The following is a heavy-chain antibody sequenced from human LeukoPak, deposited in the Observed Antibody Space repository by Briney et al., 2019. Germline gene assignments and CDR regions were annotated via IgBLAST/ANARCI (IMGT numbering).Heavy chain of an antibody. CDR2: IKQDGSEK. Sequence: GGSLRLSCAASGFTFSSYWMSWVRQAPGKGLEWVANIKQDGSEKYYADSVKGRSTISRDNAKNSLYLQMNSLRAEDTAVYYCARDSSGSYQPANDYWGQGTLVTVSS. CDR3: ARDSSGSYQPANDY. CDR1: GFTFSSYW. J-gene: IGHJ4*02. D-gene: IGHD1-26*01. V-gene: IGHV3-7*01.